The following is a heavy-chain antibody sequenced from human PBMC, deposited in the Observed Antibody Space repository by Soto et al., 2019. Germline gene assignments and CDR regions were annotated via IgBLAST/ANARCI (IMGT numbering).Heavy chain of an antibody. D-gene: IGHD3-3*02. CDR3: ARDSMFFPRAYYYYGMDV. CDR2: IGIVGDT. V-gene: IGHV3-13*04. Sequence: RDWCGVAEVTSGGYGVHRVRKNIGKGLEWVSAIGIVGDTYYADSVKGRFTISRESAKNSLYLQMNSLRAEDTAVYYCARDSMFFPRAYYYYGMDVWGQGTTVTVSS. CDR1: EVTSGGYG. J-gene: IGHJ6*02.